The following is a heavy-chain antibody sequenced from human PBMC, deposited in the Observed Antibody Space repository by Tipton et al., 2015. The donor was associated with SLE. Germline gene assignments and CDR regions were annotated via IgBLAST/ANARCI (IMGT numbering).Heavy chain of an antibody. Sequence: SLRLSCTASGFTFGDYAMSWFRQAPGKGLEWVGFIRSKAYGGTTEYAASVKGRFTISRDDSKSIAYLQMNSLKTEDTAVYYRTRVSLGNGVVVADDAFDIWGQGTMVTVSS. V-gene: IGHV3-49*03. CDR1: GFTFGDYA. J-gene: IGHJ3*02. CDR2: IRSKAYGGTT. D-gene: IGHD2-15*01. CDR3: TRVSLGNGVVVADDAFDI.